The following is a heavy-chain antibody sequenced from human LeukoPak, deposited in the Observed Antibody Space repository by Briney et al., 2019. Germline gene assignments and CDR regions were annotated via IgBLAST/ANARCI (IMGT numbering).Heavy chain of an antibody. V-gene: IGHV3-9*01. CDR3: AKDMDDDYVWGSYLAY. CDR2: ISWNSGSI. Sequence: SLRLSCAASGFPFDDYAMHWVRQAPGKGLEGVSGISWNSGSISYADSVKGRFTISRDNAKNSLYLQMNSLRAEDTALYYCAKDMDDDYVWGSYLAYWGQGTLVTVSS. J-gene: IGHJ4*02. D-gene: IGHD3-16*02. CDR1: GFPFDDYA.